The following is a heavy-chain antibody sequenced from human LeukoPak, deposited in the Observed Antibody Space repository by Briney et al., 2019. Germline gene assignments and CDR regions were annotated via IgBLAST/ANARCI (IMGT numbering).Heavy chain of an antibody. CDR1: GGSISTYY. CDR3: AREEIVGATKGVVD. J-gene: IGHJ4*02. D-gene: IGHD1-26*01. CDR2: IYTSGST. Sequence: SETLSLTCTVSGGSISTYYWNWIRQPAGKGLEWIGRIYTSGSTNYNPSLKSRVTISVDRSKNQFSLQLTSVTAADTAMYYCAREEIVGATKGVVDWGQGTLVTVSS. V-gene: IGHV4-4*07.